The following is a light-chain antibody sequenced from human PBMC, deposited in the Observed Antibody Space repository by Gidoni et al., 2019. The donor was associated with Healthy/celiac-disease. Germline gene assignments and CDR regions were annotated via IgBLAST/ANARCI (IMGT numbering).Light chain of an antibody. V-gene: IGLV3-27*01. J-gene: IGLJ3*02. CDR1: VLAKKY. CDR3: YSAADNNLGV. CDR2: KDS. Sequence: SYELTQPSPVSVSPGQTARITCSGDVLAKKYARWFQQKPGQAPVLVIYKDSERTSGIPERFSGSSSGTTVTLTISGAQVVDEADYYCYSAADNNLGVFGGGTKLTVL.